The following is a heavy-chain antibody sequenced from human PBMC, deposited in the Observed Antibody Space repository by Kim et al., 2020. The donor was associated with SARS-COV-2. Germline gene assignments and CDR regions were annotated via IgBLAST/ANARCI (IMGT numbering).Heavy chain of an antibody. CDR3: AKGPGGSYYDNSFLIY. J-gene: IGHJ4*02. CDR2: ISGSGGST. Sequence: GGSLRLSCAASGFTFSSYAMSWVRQAPGKGLEWVSAISGSGGSTYYADSVKGRFTISRDNSKNTLYLQMNSLRAEDTAVYYCAKGPGGSYYDNSFLIYWGQGTLVTVSS. D-gene: IGHD1-26*01. CDR1: GFTFSSYA. V-gene: IGHV3-23*01.